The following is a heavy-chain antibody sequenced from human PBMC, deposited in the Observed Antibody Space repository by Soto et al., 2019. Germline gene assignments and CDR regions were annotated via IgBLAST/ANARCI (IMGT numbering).Heavy chain of an antibody. V-gene: IGHV1-69*01. CDR2: IIPIFGTA. D-gene: IGHD6-13*01. Sequence: QVQLVQSGAEVKKPGSSVKVSCKASGGTFSSYAISWVRQAPGQGLEWMGGIIPIFGTAHYAQKFQGRVTITADEPEGTAYMELSSLRSEDTAVYYCAGGRRSSWYQVGSSNWFGPWGQGHLVTASS. J-gene: IGHJ5*02. CDR1: GGTFSSYA. CDR3: AGGRRSSWYQVGSSNWFGP.